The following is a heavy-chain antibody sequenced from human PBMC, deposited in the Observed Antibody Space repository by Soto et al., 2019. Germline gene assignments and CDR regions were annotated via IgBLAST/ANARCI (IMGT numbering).Heavy chain of an antibody. V-gene: IGHV4-31*03. CDR2: IYYSGST. J-gene: IGHJ3*02. Sequence: PSETLSLTCTVSGGSISSGGYYWSWIRQHPGKGLEWIGYIYYSGSTYYNPSLKSRVTISVDTSKNQFSLKLSSVTAADKAVSYCARARDVAFDIWGQGTMVNVS. CDR1: GGSISSGGYY. CDR3: ARARDVAFDI.